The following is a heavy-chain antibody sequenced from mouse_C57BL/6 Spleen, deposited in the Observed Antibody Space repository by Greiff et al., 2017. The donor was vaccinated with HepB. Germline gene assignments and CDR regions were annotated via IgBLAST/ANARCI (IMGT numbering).Heavy chain of an antibody. CDR3: ARGDSSGYGWFAY. J-gene: IGHJ3*01. D-gene: IGHD3-2*02. V-gene: IGHV1-72*01. CDR1: GYTFTSYW. CDR2: IDPNSGGT. Sequence: QVQLQQPGAELVKPGASVKLSCKASGYTFTSYWMHWVKQRPGRGLEWIGRIDPNSGGTKSNEKFKSKATLTVDKPSSTAYMQLRSLTSEDSAVYDCARGDSSGYGWFAYWGQGTLVTVS.